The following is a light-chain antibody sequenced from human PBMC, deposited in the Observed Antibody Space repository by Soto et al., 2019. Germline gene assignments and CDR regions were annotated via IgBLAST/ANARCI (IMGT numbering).Light chain of an antibody. CDR3: SSYAGSNKV. J-gene: IGLJ2*01. Sequence: QSVLTQPPSASGSPGQSVTISCTGTSSDVGGYNYVSWYQQHPGKAPKLMIYEVSKRPSGVPDRFSGSKSGNTASLTVSGLQAEDEADYYCSSYAGSNKVLGGGTKLTV. V-gene: IGLV2-8*01. CDR2: EVS. CDR1: SSDVGGYNY.